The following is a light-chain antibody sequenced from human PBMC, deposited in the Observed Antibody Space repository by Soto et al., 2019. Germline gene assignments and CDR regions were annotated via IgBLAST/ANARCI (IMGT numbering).Light chain of an antibody. V-gene: IGLV2-14*01. CDR1: SSDVGGFDY. CDR3: SSYTSSSTPYV. CDR2: EVS. J-gene: IGLJ1*01. Sequence: QSALTQPASVSGSPGQSITISCTGTSSDVGGFDYVSWYQQHPGKVPKLMIFEVSNRPSGVSTRFSGSKSGNTASLTISGLQAEDEADYYCSSYTSSSTPYVFGPGTKLTVL.